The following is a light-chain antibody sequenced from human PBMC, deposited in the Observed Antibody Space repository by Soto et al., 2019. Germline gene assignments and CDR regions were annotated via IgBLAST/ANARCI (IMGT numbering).Light chain of an antibody. CDR3: QSYDSSLSGYV. CDR2: EVT. CDR1: SSDIGGYNY. J-gene: IGLJ1*01. V-gene: IGLV2-14*01. Sequence: QSVLTQPASVSGSPGQSITISCTGTSSDIGGYNYVSWYQQYPGKAPKLIIYEVTNRPSGVPDRFSGSKSGTSASLAITGLQAEDEADYYCQSYDSSLSGYVFGTGTKVTVL.